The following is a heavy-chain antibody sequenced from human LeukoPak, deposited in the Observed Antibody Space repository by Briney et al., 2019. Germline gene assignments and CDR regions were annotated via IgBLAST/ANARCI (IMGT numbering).Heavy chain of an antibody. CDR3: ARGRLGFLYYYYYMDV. CDR2: IYTSGST. CDR1: GGSISSGSYY. Sequence: PSQTLSLTCTVSGGSISSGSYYWSWIRQPAGKGLEWIGRIYTSGSTNYNPSLKSRVTISVDTSKNQFSLKLSSVTAADTAVYYCARGRLGFLYYYYYMDVWGKGTTVTVPS. V-gene: IGHV4-61*02. J-gene: IGHJ6*03. D-gene: IGHD3-16*01.